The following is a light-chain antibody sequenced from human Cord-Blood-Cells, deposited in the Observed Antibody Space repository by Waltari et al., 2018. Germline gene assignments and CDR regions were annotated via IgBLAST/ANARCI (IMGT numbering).Light chain of an antibody. J-gene: IGLJ3*02. CDR1: SSYVRGYHY. CDR3: SSYTSSSAWV. V-gene: IGLV2-14*03. CDR2: DVS. Sequence: QSALTQPASVSGSTGQTITISCTGTSSYVRGYHYVSWYQQHPCKATKLMIYDVSNRPEGVYNRFSGSTSGKTAFLTTSGLQAEDADDYYSSSYTSSSAWVFGGGHKLTV.